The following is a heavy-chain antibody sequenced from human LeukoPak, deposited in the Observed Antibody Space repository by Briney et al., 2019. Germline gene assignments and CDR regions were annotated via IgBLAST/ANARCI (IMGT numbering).Heavy chain of an antibody. J-gene: IGHJ4*02. D-gene: IGHD2-2*01. V-gene: IGHV3-11*01. CDR3: ARDCSSTSCSDY. Sequence: PGGSLRLSCAASGFTFSDYYMSWIRQAPGKGLEWVSYISSSGSTIYYAGSVKGRFTISRDNAKNSLYLQMNSLRAEDTAVYYCARDCSSTSCSDYWGQGTLVTVSS. CDR2: ISSSGSTI. CDR1: GFTFSDYY.